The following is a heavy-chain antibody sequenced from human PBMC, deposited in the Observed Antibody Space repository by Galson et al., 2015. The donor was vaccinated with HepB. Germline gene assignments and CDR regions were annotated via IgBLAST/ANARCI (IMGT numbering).Heavy chain of an antibody. V-gene: IGHV3-21*01. CDR3: ARDRDWPIFAPFDY. J-gene: IGHJ4*02. Sequence: SLRLSCAASGFTFSSYSMNWVRQAPGKGLEWVSSISSSSSYIYYADSVKGRFTISRDNAKNSLYLQMNSLRAEDTAVYYCARDRDWPIFAPFDYWGQGTLVTVSS. CDR2: ISSSSSYI. CDR1: GFTFSSYS. D-gene: IGHD3-3*01.